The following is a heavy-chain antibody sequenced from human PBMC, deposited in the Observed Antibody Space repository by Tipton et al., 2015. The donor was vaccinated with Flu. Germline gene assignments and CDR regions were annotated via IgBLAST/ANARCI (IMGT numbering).Heavy chain of an antibody. V-gene: IGHV4-59*08. Sequence: TLSLTCTVSGGSISNYYWSWIRQPPGKGLEWIGYIYYTAATNYNPSLKSRVTISVDTSKNQCSLKLSSVTAADTAVYYCARGGSMVQGDIIGNGGFDIWGHGTMVTVSS. CDR3: ARGGSMVQGDIIGNGGFDI. J-gene: IGHJ3*02. D-gene: IGHD3-10*01. CDR1: GGSISNYY. CDR2: IYYTAAT.